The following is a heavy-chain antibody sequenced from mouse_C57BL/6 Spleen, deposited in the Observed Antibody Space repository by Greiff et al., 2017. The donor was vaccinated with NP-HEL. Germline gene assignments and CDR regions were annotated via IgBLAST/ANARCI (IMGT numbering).Heavy chain of an antibody. CDR1: GFTFSSYA. D-gene: IGHD5-2*01. CDR3: TRGEYLLGDY. J-gene: IGHJ4*01. Sequence: EVKVEESGEGLVKPGGSLKLSCAASGFTFSSYAMSWVRQTPEKRLEWVAYISSGGDYIYYADTVKGRFTISRDNARNTLYLQMSSLKSEDTAMYYCTRGEYLLGDYWGQGTSVTVSS. CDR2: ISSGGDYI. V-gene: IGHV5-9-1*02.